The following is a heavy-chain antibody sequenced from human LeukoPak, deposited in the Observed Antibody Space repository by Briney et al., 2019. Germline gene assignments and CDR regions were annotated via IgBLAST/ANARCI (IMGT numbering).Heavy chain of an antibody. J-gene: IGHJ3*02. D-gene: IGHD2-8*01. CDR2: INHSGST. V-gene: IGHV4-34*01. CDR3: ARRRIMVYAIPGQAFDI. Sequence: SGTLSLTCAVYGGSFSGYYWSWIRQPPGKGLEWIGEINHSGSTNYNPSLKSRVTISVDTSKNQFSLKLSSVTAADTAVYYCARRRIMVYAIPGQAFDIWGQGTMVTVSS. CDR1: GGSFSGYY.